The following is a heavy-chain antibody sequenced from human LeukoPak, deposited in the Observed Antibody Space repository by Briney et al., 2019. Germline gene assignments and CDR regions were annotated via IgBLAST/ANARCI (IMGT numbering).Heavy chain of an antibody. CDR2: ISSSGTYI. V-gene: IGHV3-21*01. Sequence: GGSLRLSCAASGFTFSSYWMNWLRQAPGKGLEWVSSISSSGTYIYYADSVKGRFTISRDNAQNSLYLQMNSLRAEDTAVYYCARDRRHSHSGFDYWGQGTLVTVSS. CDR3: ARDRRHSHSGFDY. J-gene: IGHJ4*02. D-gene: IGHD5-18*01. CDR1: GFTFSSYW.